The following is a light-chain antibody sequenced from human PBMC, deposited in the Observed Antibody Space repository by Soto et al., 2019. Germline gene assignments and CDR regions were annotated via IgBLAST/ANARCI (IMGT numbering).Light chain of an antibody. CDR3: SSYTSSTSPSV. V-gene: IGLV2-14*03. CDR2: DVS. Sequence: QSVLTQPASVSGSPGQSIAISCPGTSSDVGGYNYVSWYQHHPGKAPKVMIYDVSNRPSGVSTRFSGSKSGNTASLTISGLQAEDEADYYCSSYTSSTSPSVFGSGP. J-gene: IGLJ1*01. CDR1: SSDVGGYNY.